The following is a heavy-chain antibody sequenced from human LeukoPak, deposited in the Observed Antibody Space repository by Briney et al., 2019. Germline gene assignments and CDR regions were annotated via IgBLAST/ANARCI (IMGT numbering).Heavy chain of an antibody. D-gene: IGHD3-16*02. V-gene: IGHV1-8*01. CDR2: MSPNSGNT. Sequence: ASVKVSCKASVYTFTSYDINWVRQATGQGLEWMGWMSPNSGNTGYAQKFQGRVTMTRNTSISTAYMELSSLRSEDTAVYYCARVSAFGEVIVLVRDAFDIWGQGTMVTVSS. CDR3: ARVSAFGEVIVLVRDAFDI. CDR1: VYTFTSYD. J-gene: IGHJ3*02.